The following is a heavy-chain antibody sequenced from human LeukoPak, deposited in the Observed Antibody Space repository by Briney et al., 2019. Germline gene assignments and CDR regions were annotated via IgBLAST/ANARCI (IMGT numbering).Heavy chain of an antibody. CDR3: ANLGYSD. CDR1: GFTFNNAW. CDR2: IKDDGSDR. D-gene: IGHD5-12*01. Sequence: GGSLRLSCAASGFTFNNAWMSWVRQAPGKGLEWVATIKDDGSDRYYVDSVKGRLTISRDNAKKSLYLQMNSLRVEDTAVYYCANLGYSDGGQGTLVTVSS. J-gene: IGHJ4*02. V-gene: IGHV3-7*01.